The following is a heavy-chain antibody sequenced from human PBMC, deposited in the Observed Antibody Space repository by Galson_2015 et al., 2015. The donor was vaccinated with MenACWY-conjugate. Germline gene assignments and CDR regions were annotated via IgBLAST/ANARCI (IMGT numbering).Heavy chain of an antibody. V-gene: IGHV3-74*01. CDR1: GFTFNNYW. CDR3: ARDNNWSFDS. Sequence: SLRLSCAASGFTFNNYWMHWVRRPPGKGLEWISYIKADGSFSNYADSVKGRFTISTDNAENMVYLQMDGLGDEDTAVYFCARDNNWSFDSWGQGTLVTVSS. CDR2: IKADGSFS. D-gene: IGHD1-1*01. J-gene: IGHJ4*02.